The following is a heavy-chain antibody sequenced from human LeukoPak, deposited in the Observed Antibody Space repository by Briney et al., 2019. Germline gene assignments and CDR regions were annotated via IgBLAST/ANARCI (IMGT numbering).Heavy chain of an antibody. J-gene: IGHJ4*02. V-gene: IGHV1-2*02. D-gene: IGHD4-11*01. CDR2: INPNSGET. Sequence: ASVKVSCKTSGYTFTDYYIHWVRQAPGQGLEWMGWINPNSGETNSAQKFQGRVTMTGDTSIGTAYMELRRVTSDDTAVYYCARDRGYSNTERGFDYWGQGTLVTVSS. CDR1: GYTFTDYY. CDR3: ARDRGYSNTERGFDY.